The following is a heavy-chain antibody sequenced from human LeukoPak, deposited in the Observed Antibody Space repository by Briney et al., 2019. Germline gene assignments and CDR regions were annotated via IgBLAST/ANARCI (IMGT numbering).Heavy chain of an antibody. CDR3: ARDILIGDYPEG. J-gene: IGHJ4*02. CDR1: GFTFSTYS. Sequence: GGSLRLSCAASGFTFSTYSMNWVRQAPGKGLDWVSYISSSSSTIYYADSVMGRFTISRDNAKNSLYLQMNSLRAEDTAVYYCARDILIGDYPEGWGQGTLVTVSS. D-gene: IGHD4-17*01. V-gene: IGHV3-48*04. CDR2: ISSSSSTI.